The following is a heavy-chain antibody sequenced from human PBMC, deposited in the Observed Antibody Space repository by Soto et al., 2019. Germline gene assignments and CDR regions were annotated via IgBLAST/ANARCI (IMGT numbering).Heavy chain of an antibody. CDR1: GFTFSNYW. CDR2: INQDGSEK. Sequence: GGSLRLSCSASGFTFSNYWMSWVRQAPGVGLEWVANINQDGSEKHYVDSVKGRFTIFRDNAQNSLFLQMNSLRAEDTAMHYCATYENSGSIHYWGQGT. CDR3: ATYENSGSIHY. V-gene: IGHV3-7*01. D-gene: IGHD3-22*01. J-gene: IGHJ4*02.